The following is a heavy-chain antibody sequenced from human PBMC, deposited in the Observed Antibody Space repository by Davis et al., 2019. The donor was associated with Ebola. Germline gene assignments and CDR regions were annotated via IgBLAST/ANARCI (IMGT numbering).Heavy chain of an antibody. Sequence: GESLKISCKDSGNSFNSHWIGWVRQMPGKGLEWMGIIYTGDSDIRYSPSFRGQVTISADKSTKTAFLQWSSLRASDTAMYYCARMGKSYYDSLWDYWGQGTLVTVSS. D-gene: IGHD3-10*01. J-gene: IGHJ4*02. CDR1: GNSFNSHW. CDR3: ARMGKSYYDSLWDY. CDR2: IYTGDSDI. V-gene: IGHV5-51*01.